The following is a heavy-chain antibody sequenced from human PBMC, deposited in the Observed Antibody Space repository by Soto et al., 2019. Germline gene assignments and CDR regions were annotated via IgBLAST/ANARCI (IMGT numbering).Heavy chain of an antibody. CDR2: IIPIFGTA. J-gene: IGHJ4*02. V-gene: IGHV1-69*13. D-gene: IGHD6-13*01. CDR3: ARDSGPGGIAAAGYFDY. Sequence: SVKVSCKASGYTFTSYGISWVRQAPGQGLEWMGGIIPIFGTANYAQKFQGRVTITADESTSTAYMELSSLRSEDTAVYYCARDSGPGGIAAAGYFDYWGQGTLVTVSS. CDR1: GYTFTSYG.